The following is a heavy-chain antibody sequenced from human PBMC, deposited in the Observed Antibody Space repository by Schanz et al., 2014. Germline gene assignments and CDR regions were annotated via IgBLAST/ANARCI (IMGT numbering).Heavy chain of an antibody. J-gene: IGHJ4*02. D-gene: IGHD6-19*01. V-gene: IGHV3-23*04. CDR1: GVTFSSYA. Sequence: EVQLVESGGGLVQPGGSLRLSCVASGVTFSSYAMSWVRQAPGRGLEWVSGITRQGTTYYADFVKGRFSISRDLSSNTLYLQMNSLRADDSAIYYCAKDHPSSGWPAFDVWGQGTLVTVSS. CDR2: ITRQGTT. CDR3: AKDHPSSGWPAFDV.